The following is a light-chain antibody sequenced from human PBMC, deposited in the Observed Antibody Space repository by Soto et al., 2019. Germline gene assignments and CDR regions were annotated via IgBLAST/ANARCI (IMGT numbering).Light chain of an antibody. CDR2: WAS. J-gene: IGKJ1*01. CDR3: QQYYTTPWT. V-gene: IGKV4-1*01. Sequence: DTVLTPSPDSLAVSLGERATINCKSSQSXLFTSSNKNFLTWYQQKPGQPPKLLIYWASTRESGVPDRFSGSGSGTNFTLTISSLQAEDVAVYYCQQYYTTPWTFGQGTKVDIK. CDR1: QSXLFTSSNKNF.